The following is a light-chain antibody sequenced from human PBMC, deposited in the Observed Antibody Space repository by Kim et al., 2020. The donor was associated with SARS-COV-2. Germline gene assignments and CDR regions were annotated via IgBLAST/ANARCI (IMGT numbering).Light chain of an antibody. CDR2: DDD. Sequence: GKTVTISWPRGGGNITVNYVQWYQQLPGTAPSPVIYDDDQRPSRVPDRVSGSIDSSSTSVSLTISGLKTEDEADYYCQSDDGSRGVFGGGTQLTVL. V-gene: IGLV6-57*03. CDR1: GGNITVNY. J-gene: IGLJ3*02. CDR3: QSDDGSRGV.